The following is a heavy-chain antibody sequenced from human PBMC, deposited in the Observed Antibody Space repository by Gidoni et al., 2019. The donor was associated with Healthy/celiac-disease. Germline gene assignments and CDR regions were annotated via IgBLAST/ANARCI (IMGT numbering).Heavy chain of an antibody. CDR1: GYTFTAYY. Sequence: QVQLVQSGAEVKKPGASVKVSCKASGYTFTAYYMHWVRQAPGQGLEWMGWINPNSGGTNYAQKFQGWVTMTRDTSISTAYMELSRLRSDDTAVYYCAISLLYDSSGYYIFDYWGQGTLVTVSS. D-gene: IGHD3-22*01. J-gene: IGHJ4*02. CDR2: INPNSGGT. V-gene: IGHV1-2*04. CDR3: AISLLYDSSGYYIFDY.